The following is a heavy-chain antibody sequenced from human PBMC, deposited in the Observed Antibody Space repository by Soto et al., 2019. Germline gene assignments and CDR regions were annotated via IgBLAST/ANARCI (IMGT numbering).Heavy chain of an antibody. V-gene: IGHV3-33*01. CDR3: AREPRGPDYGMDV. J-gene: IGHJ6*02. CDR1: GFSFNTYA. D-gene: IGHD3-16*01. CDR2: IWHDGSDT. Sequence: QVQLVESGGGVVQPGRSLRLSCTASGFSFNTYAMHWVRQAPGKGPEWVAVIWHDGSDTYHADSVRGRFTISRDNSKNTLYLQMNRLRAEDTALYYWAREPRGPDYGMDVWGQGTTVTVSS.